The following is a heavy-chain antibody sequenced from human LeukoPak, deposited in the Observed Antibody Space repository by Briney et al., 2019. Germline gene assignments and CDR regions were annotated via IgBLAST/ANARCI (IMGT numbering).Heavy chain of an antibody. CDR2: ISWNSGSI. CDR1: GFTFDDYA. CDR3: AKDKLPQGYNWFDP. J-gene: IGHJ5*02. V-gene: IGHV3-9*01. Sequence: GGSLRLSCAASGFTFDDYAMHWVRQAPGKGLEWVSGISWNSGSIGYADSVKGRFTISRDNAKNSLYLQMNSLRAEDTALYYCAKDKLPQGYNWFDPWGQGTLVTVSS.